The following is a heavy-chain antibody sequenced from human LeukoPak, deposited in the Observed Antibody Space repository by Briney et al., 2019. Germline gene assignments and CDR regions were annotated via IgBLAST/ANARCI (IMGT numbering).Heavy chain of an antibody. CDR2: INPNSGGT. CDR1: GYTFTGYY. D-gene: IGHD3-10*01. J-gene: IGHJ4*02. CDR3: ARAYLDYYGSGSQFPSDY. V-gene: IGHV1-2*04. Sequence: ASVKVSCKASGYTFTGYYMHWVRQAPGRGLEWMGWINPNSGGTNYAQKFQGWVTMTRDTSISTAYMELSRLRSDDTAVYYCARAYLDYYGSGSQFPSDYWGQGTLVTVSS.